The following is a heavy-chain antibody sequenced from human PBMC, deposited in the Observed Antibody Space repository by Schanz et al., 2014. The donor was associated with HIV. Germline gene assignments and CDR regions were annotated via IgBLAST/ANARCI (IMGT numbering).Heavy chain of an antibody. CDR1: GFTFSNYA. D-gene: IGHD2-15*01. J-gene: IGHJ4*02. Sequence: QVQLVESGGGVVQPGRSLRLSCAVSGFTFSNYAMHWVRQAPGKGREREAVKSNDGNNKYYADSVKGRFTISRDNSKNTLYLQMNSLRAEDTAVYYCARGGIWEWDQPDFDYWGQGTLVTVSS. CDR3: ARGGIWEWDQPDFDY. CDR2: KSNDGNNK. V-gene: IGHV3-30-3*01.